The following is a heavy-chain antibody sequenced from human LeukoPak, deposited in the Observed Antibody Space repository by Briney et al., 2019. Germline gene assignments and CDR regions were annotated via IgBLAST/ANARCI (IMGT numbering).Heavy chain of an antibody. CDR3: ARDTGVLAAAGRVIDY. J-gene: IGHJ4*02. CDR1: GFTFNSCA. V-gene: IGHV3-23*01. CDR2: IIDSGNSL. D-gene: IGHD6-13*01. Sequence: PGGSLRLSCAASGFTFNSCAMSWVRQAPGKGLEWVSTIIDSGNSLYYADSVEGRFTISRDNSKNTLYLQMNSLRAEDTAVYYCARDTGVLAAAGRVIDYWGQGTLVTVSS.